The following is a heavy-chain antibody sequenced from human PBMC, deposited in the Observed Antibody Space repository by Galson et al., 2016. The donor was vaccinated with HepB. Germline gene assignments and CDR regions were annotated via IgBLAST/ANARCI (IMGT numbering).Heavy chain of an antibody. V-gene: IGHV3-30-3*01. D-gene: IGHD3-10*01. CDR2: ISYDGVNT. CDR1: GFTFKNFA. Sequence: SLRLSCAASGFTFKNFAIHWVRQAPGKGLEWVSIISYDGVNTDYAHSVKGRFTLSRDNAKNSLYLQMNSLRAEDTAVYYCARVTSGAFDIWGQGTMVTVSS. J-gene: IGHJ3*02. CDR3: ARVTSGAFDI.